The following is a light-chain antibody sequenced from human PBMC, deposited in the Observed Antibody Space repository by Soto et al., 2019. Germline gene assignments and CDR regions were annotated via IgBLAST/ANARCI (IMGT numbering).Light chain of an antibody. J-gene: IGKJ1*01. CDR3: QQYDTSPWT. CDR2: GAS. V-gene: IGKV3-20*01. CDR1: QSVSSNY. Sequence: SVLTKSKGTLSLSPGERATLSCRASQSVSSNYLAWYQQKPGQSPRLLIYGASNRASGISDRFSGSGSGTDFTLTIYRLEPEDFAVYYCQQYDTSPWTFGQGSNV.